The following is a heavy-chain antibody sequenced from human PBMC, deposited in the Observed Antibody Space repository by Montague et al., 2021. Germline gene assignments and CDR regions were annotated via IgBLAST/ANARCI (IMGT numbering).Heavy chain of an antibody. Sequence: SETLSLTCTVSGGFISNYFWTWIRQPPGKGLEWIGFISYSGRTNFNPSLKSRVTMSIDTSTNQFSLKLSFVTAADTAVYYCAKQDYFVSGTSYKGFDPWGQGILVTVSS. CDR3: AKQDYFVSGTSYKGFDP. D-gene: IGHD3-10*01. V-gene: IGHV4-59*08. CDR1: GGFISNYF. J-gene: IGHJ5*02. CDR2: ISYSGRT.